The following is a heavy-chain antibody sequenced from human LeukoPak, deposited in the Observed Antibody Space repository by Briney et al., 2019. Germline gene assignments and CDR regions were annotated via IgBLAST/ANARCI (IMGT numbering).Heavy chain of an antibody. D-gene: IGHD6-19*01. CDR2: INHSGST. V-gene: IGHV4-34*01. Sequence: PSETLSLTCAVYGGSFSGYYWSWIRQPPGKGLEWIGEINHSGSTNYNPSLKSRVTISVDTSKNQFSLKLSSVTAADTAVYYCARTSSGWTVDYWGQGTLVTVSS. CDR1: GGSFSGYY. CDR3: ARTSSGWTVDY. J-gene: IGHJ4*02.